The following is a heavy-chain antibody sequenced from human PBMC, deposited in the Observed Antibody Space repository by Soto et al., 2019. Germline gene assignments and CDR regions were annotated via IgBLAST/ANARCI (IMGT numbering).Heavy chain of an antibody. CDR1: GFTFSSYA. J-gene: IGHJ3*02. V-gene: IGHV3-23*01. CDR2: ISGSGGST. Sequence: GGSLRLSCAASGFTFSSYAMSWVRQAPGKGLEWVSAISGSGGSTYYADSVKGRFTISRDNSMNTLYLQMNSLRAEDAAVYYCAKDRGIAVAGGDAFDIWGQGTMVTVSS. CDR3: AKDRGIAVAGGDAFDI. D-gene: IGHD6-19*01.